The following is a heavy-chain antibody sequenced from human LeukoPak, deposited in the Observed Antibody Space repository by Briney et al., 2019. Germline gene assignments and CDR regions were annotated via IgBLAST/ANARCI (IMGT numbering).Heavy chain of an antibody. CDR1: GGSISSSSYY. Sequence: SETLSLTCTVSGGSISSSSYYWGWIRQPPWKGLEWIGSIYYSGSTYYNPYLKSRVTISVDTSKNQFSLKLSSVTAADTAVYYCAREGGYDSSGYYYSRGHVFDIWGQGTMVTVSS. D-gene: IGHD3-22*01. J-gene: IGHJ3*02. V-gene: IGHV4-39*01. CDR2: IYYSGST. CDR3: AREGGYDSSGYYYSRGHVFDI.